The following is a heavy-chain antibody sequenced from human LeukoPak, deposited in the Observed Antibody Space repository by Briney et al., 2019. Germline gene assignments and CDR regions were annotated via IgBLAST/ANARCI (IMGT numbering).Heavy chain of an antibody. CDR2: ISSSSSYI. J-gene: IGHJ4*02. CDR3: AREWGQLGELDY. V-gene: IGHV3-21*01. CDR1: GFTFSSYS. D-gene: IGHD3-16*01. Sequence: GGSLRLSCAASGFTFSSYSMNWVRQAPGKGLEWVSAISSSSSYIYYADSVKGRFTISRDNAKNSLYLQMNSLRAEDTAVYYCAREWGQLGELDYWGQGTLVTVSS.